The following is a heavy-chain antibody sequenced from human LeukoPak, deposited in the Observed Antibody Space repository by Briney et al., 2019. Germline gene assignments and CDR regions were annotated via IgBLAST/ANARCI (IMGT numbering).Heavy chain of an antibody. Sequence: SETLSLTCVVSGDSISSSNWWSWVRQPPGKGLEWIGEIYHSGPTNYNPSLKSRVTISLDKSKNQFSLRLSSVTAADTAVYYCARDRGNIAVAGTRDYWGQGTLVTVSS. CDR1: GDSISSSNW. CDR3: ARDRGNIAVAGTRDY. CDR2: IYHSGPT. J-gene: IGHJ4*02. V-gene: IGHV4-4*02. D-gene: IGHD6-19*01.